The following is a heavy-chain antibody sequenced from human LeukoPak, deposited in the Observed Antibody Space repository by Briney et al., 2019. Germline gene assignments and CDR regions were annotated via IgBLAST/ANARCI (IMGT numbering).Heavy chain of an antibody. D-gene: IGHD3-22*01. Sequence: GGSLRLSCAASGFTFSSHWMHWVRQAPGKGLAWVSCINNDGSTTRYADSVKGRFTISRDNAKNTLYLQVNSLRAEDTAVYYCAEGIDSSGYWADYWGQGTLVTVSS. J-gene: IGHJ4*02. CDR2: INNDGSTT. CDR3: AEGIDSSGYWADY. V-gene: IGHV3-74*01. CDR1: GFTFSSHW.